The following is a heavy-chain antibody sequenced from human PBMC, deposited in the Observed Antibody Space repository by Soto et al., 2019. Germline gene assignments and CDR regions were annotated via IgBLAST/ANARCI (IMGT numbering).Heavy chain of an antibody. D-gene: IGHD3-22*01. J-gene: IGHJ4*02. V-gene: IGHV4-59*01. CDR2: IYYSGST. CDR1: GGSISSYY. Sequence: SEILSLTCTVSGGSISSYYWSWIRQPPGKGLEWIGYIYYSGSTNYNPSLKSRVTISVDTSKNQFSLKLSSVTAADTAVYYCARERSSSGPREYYFDYWGQGTLVSVYS. CDR3: ARERSSSGPREYYFDY.